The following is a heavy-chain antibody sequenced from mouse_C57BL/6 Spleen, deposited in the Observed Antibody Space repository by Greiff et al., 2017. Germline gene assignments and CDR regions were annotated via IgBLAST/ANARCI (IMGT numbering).Heavy chain of an antibody. J-gene: IGHJ4*01. V-gene: IGHV3-6*01. CDR3: ARVLGGNYLDYAMDY. CDR1: GYSITSGYY. Sequence: DVKLQESGPGLVKPSQSLSLTCSVTGYSITSGYYWNWLRQFPGNKLEWMGYISYDGSNNYNPSLKNRISITRDTSKNQFFLKLNSVTTEDTATYYCARVLGGNYLDYAMDYWGQGTSVTVSS. CDR2: ISYDGSN. D-gene: IGHD2-1*01.